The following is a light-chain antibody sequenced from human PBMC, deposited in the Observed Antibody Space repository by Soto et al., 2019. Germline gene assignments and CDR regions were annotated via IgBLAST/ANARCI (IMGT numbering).Light chain of an antibody. CDR1: QGISSY. Sequence: IQLTQSPSSLSASVGDRVTITCRASQGISSYLAWYQQKPGKAPKLLSYAASTLQSGVPSRFSGSGSGTDFTLTISSLQPEDFATYYCQQLNSYPQITFGQGPRLEIK. J-gene: IGKJ5*01. CDR2: AAS. CDR3: QQLNSYPQIT. V-gene: IGKV1-9*01.